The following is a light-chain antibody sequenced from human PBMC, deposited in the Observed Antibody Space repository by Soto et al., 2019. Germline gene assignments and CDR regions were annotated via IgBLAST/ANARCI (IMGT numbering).Light chain of an antibody. Sequence: EIVLTQSPATLSLSPGERATLSCRASQSVSSYLAWYQQKRGQAPRLLIYDASNRATGIPARFSGSGSGTDFSLTISSLEPEDFAVYYCQQRSNWPHTFGGGTKVEIK. V-gene: IGKV3-11*01. CDR3: QQRSNWPHT. J-gene: IGKJ4*01. CDR1: QSVSSY. CDR2: DAS.